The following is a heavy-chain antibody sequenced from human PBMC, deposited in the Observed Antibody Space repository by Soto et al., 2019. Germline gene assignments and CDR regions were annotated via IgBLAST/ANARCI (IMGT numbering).Heavy chain of an antibody. J-gene: IGHJ4*02. V-gene: IGHV3-23*01. CDR3: AKTYYGDYPDY. D-gene: IGHD4-17*01. CDR1: GFTVSSYA. CDR2: ISGSGGST. Sequence: GGDLGLCSADTGFTVSSYAMSWVRQAPGKGLECVSAISGSGGSTYYADSVKGRFTISRDNSKNTLYLQMNSLRAEDTAVYYCAKTYYGDYPDYWGQGTLVPV.